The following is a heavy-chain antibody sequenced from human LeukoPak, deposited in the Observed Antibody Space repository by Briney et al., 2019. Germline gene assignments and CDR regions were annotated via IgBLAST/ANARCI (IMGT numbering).Heavy chain of an antibody. CDR2: LFSGGTP. J-gene: IGHJ4*02. V-gene: IGHV3-53*01. Sequence: GGSLRLSCAVSGFTVSSNFMSWVRQAPGKGLEWVSVLFSGGTPYYADSVKGRFTISRGKSKNTLFLQMNSLRVEDTAVYYCVRGTTVATLYSFDYWGQGTLVTVSS. CDR3: VRGTTVATLYSFDY. D-gene: IGHD4-23*01. CDR1: GFTVSSNF.